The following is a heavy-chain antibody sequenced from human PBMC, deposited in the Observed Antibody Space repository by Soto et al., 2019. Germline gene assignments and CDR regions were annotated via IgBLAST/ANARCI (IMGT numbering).Heavy chain of an antibody. J-gene: IGHJ5*02. CDR2: LNTYGNT. V-gene: IGHV4-4*07. D-gene: IGHD1-7*01. CDR1: GGSISSYR. CDR3: GRESGETWDYQAS. Sequence: SETLSLTCTVSGGSISSYRWSWIRQPAGKGLEWIGRLNTYGNTHYNPSLKSRVTVSVDTSRNQFFLTLRSVTAADSAVYHCGRESGETWDYQASWGQGTPVTVSS.